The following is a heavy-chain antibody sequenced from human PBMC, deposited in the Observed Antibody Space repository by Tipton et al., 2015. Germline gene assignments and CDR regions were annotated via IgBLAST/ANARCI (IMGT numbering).Heavy chain of an antibody. V-gene: IGHV4-38-2*01. CDR3: ARSISAETAGLENWFDP. D-gene: IGHD5-18*01. CDR2: IYYSGST. J-gene: IGHJ5*02. Sequence: TLSLTCAVSAYSISSDYYWGWIRQPPGKGLEWIGSIYYSGSTYYNPSLKSRVTISVDTSKNQFSLKLSSVTAADTAVYYCARSISAETAGLENWFDPWGQGTLVTVSS. CDR1: AYSISSDYY.